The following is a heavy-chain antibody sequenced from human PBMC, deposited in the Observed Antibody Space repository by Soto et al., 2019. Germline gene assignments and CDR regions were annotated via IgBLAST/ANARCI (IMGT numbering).Heavy chain of an antibody. CDR3: AKDRLRAGGRVPIALDAFDT. CDR1: GFHISRYA. CDR2: LSQDGRNK. J-gene: IGHJ3*02. Sequence: PVGSLGLSGVLAGFHISRYAMRWVRLAPGKRLEWVAVLSQDGRNKKDVDSVKGRCTISRDKSRNTLYLQMTFLRAEDTAGYYCAKDRLRAGGRVPIALDAFDTWGQGT. D-gene: IGHD3-10*01. V-gene: IGHV3-30*18.